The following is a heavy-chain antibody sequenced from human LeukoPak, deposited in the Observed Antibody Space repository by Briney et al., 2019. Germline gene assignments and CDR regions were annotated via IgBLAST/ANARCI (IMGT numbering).Heavy chain of an antibody. CDR1: GFTFSSYA. J-gene: IGHJ4*02. Sequence: GRSLRLSCAASGFTFSSYAMSWVRQAPGKGLEWVAVIKYNRSSKYYADSVKGRFTISRDNSKNTQYLQMKRLRAEDTAVYDLARCVEGATKDKAVDYWGEGTLVTVSS. CDR3: ARCVEGATKDKAVDY. V-gene: IGHV3-30*04. CDR2: IKYNRSSK. D-gene: IGHD5-12*01.